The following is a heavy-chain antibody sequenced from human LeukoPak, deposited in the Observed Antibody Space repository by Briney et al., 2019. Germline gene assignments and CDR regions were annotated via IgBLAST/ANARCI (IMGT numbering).Heavy chain of an antibody. V-gene: IGHV4-34*01. CDR3: ARGSLVVAASYYYYMDV. J-gene: IGHJ6*03. D-gene: IGHD2-15*01. CDR2: INHSGST. Sequence: SETLSLTCAVYGGSFSGYYWSWIRQPPGKGLKWIGEINHSGSTNYNPSLKSRVTISVDTSKNQFSLKLSSVTAADTAVYYCARGSLVVAASYYYYMDVWGKGTTVTVSS. CDR1: GGSFSGYY.